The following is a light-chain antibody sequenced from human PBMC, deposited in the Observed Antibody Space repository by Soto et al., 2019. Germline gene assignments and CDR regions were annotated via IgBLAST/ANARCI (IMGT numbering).Light chain of an antibody. CDR1: QSVSSD. Sequence: EIVLTQSPPTLSLSPGERATLSCRASQSVSSDLAWYQQKPGQAPRLLIYEASNRATGIPARFSGSGSGTDFTLTISSLEPEDFAVYYCQQRSNWLWTFGQGTKVEIK. CDR3: QQRSNWLWT. CDR2: EAS. J-gene: IGKJ1*01. V-gene: IGKV3-11*01.